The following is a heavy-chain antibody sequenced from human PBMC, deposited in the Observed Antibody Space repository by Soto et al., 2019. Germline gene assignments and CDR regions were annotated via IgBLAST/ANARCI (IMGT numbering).Heavy chain of an antibody. CDR1: GGSFSGHF. CDR2: INHSGSA. V-gene: IGHV4-34*01. CDR3: AGWAVGIMIFGVPKDY. D-gene: IGHD3-3*01. Sequence: SETLSLTCVVYGGSFSGHFWSWIRQPPGKGLEWIGEINHSGSANYNPSLKSRVTISVDTSKNQFSLKLTSVTAADTAVYYCAGWAVGIMIFGVPKDYWSQGTQVTVPS. J-gene: IGHJ4*02.